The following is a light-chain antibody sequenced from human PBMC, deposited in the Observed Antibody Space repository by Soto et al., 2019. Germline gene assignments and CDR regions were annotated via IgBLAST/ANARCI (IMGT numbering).Light chain of an antibody. Sequence: QSVLTQPPSASGTPGQRVTISCSGSNSNIGSNKVNWYQQLPGTAPKLLIYTSNQRPSGVPDRFPGSKSGTSASLAISGLQSGDEADYYCATWDDSLHGYVFGTGTKVTVL. J-gene: IGLJ1*01. CDR1: NSNIGSNK. V-gene: IGLV1-44*01. CDR2: TSN. CDR3: ATWDDSLHGYV.